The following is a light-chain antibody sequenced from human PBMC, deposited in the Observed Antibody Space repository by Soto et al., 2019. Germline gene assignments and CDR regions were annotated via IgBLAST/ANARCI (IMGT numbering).Light chain of an antibody. CDR2: GAS. CDR1: QSVTSNY. Sequence: EIVLTQSPGTLSLSPGERATLSCRASQSVTSNYLAWYQQKPGQAPRLLIYGASSRATGLPDRLIGSGSGTDFTLTISRLEPEDFAVYYCHQYGSSPGTFGQGTKVEIK. CDR3: HQYGSSPGT. V-gene: IGKV3-20*01. J-gene: IGKJ1*01.